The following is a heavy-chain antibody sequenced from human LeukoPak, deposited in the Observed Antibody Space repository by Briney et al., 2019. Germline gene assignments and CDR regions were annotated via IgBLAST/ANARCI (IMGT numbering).Heavy chain of an antibody. Sequence: ASVKVSCKASGDTFSSYTITWVRQAPGQGLEWMGWISAYNGNTNYAQKLQGRVTMTTDTSTSTAYMELRSLRSDDTAVYYCARDRTAMVSWSDYWGQGTLVTVSS. CDR3: ARDRTAMVSWSDY. CDR1: GDTFSSYT. J-gene: IGHJ4*02. V-gene: IGHV1-18*01. D-gene: IGHD5-18*01. CDR2: ISAYNGNT.